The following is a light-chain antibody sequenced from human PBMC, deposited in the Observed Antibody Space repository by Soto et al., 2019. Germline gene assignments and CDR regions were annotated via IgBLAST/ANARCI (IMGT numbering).Light chain of an antibody. CDR1: SSNIENNY. J-gene: IGLJ3*02. V-gene: IGLV1-51*01. CDR3: GTWDGSLSAGRV. Sequence: QSVLTQPPSVSAAPGQKVTISCSGNSSNIENNYVSWYQQFPGTAPKLLIYDNDKRPSGIPDPFSASKSGTSATLAITGLQTGDEADYHCGTWDGSLSAGRVFGGGTKLTVL. CDR2: DND.